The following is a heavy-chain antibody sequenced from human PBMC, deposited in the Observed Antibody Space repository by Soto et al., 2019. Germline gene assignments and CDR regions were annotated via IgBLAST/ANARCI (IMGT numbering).Heavy chain of an antibody. CDR3: ARRPHCSGGICYYGLDN. D-gene: IGHD2-15*01. Sequence: QVQLVQSGAEVKKPGASVKVSCKASGYTFTNSDINWVRQAPGQGLEWMGWMNPDSSHAAYEKKFQGRVTLTTSTSTSTVYMEMRSLGSEDTAVYYCARRPHCSGGICYYGLDNWGQGTLVTVSS. V-gene: IGHV1-8*01. J-gene: IGHJ4*02. CDR2: MNPDSSHA. CDR1: GYTFTNSD.